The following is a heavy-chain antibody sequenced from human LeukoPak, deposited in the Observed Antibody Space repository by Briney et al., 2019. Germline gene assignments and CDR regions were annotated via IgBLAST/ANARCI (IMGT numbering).Heavy chain of an antibody. CDR2: IRYDGSDK. CDR3: ARDGGRGYSGYDLGDFDY. D-gene: IGHD5-12*01. J-gene: IGHJ4*02. CDR1: GFIFSSYG. Sequence: PGGSLRLSCAASGFIFSSYGMHWVRQAPGKGLEWVAFIRYDGSDKYYADSVKGRFTISRDNSKNTLYLQMNSLRAEDTAVYYCARDGGRGYSGYDLGDFDYWGQGTLVTVSS. V-gene: IGHV3-30*02.